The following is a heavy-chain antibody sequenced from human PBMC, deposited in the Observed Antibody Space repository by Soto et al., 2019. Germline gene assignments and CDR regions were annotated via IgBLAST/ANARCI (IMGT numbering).Heavy chain of an antibody. CDR2: LYYSGST. CDR3: ARWWSGSRQGFDP. Sequence: SETLSLTCTVSGGSISSGDYYWSWIRQHPGKGLEWIGYLYYSGSTYYNPSLKSRVTISVDTSKNQFSLKLSSVTAADTAVYYCARWWSGSRQGFDPSGQGTLVPVSS. CDR1: GGSISSGDYY. V-gene: IGHV4-31*03. D-gene: IGHD3-3*01. J-gene: IGHJ5*02.